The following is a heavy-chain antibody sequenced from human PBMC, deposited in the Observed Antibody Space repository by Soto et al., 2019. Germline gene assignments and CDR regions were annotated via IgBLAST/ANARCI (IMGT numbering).Heavy chain of an antibody. CDR3: ARVRFLEWDYYYYMDV. CDR1: GYTFTSYD. J-gene: IGHJ6*03. Sequence: ASVKVSCKASGYTFTSYDINWVRQATGQGLEWMGWMNPNSGNTGYAQKFQGRVTMTRNTSISTAYMELSSLRSEDTAVYYCARVRFLEWDYYYYMDVWGKGTTVTVSS. D-gene: IGHD3-3*01. V-gene: IGHV1-8*01. CDR2: MNPNSGNT.